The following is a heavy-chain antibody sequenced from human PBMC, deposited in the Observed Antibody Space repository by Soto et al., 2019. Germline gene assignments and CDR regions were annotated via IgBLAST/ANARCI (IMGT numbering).Heavy chain of an antibody. CDR1: GGSISGYY. CDR2: INHSGST. Sequence: LSLTCAVYGGSISGYYWSWIRQPPGKGLEWIGEINHSGSTNYNPSFKSRVTISVDTSKNQFSLKLSSVTAADTAVYYCARRRTIFGVVISGNWFDPWGQGTLVTVSS. CDR3: ARRRTIFGVVISGNWFDP. V-gene: IGHV4-34*01. D-gene: IGHD3-3*01. J-gene: IGHJ5*02.